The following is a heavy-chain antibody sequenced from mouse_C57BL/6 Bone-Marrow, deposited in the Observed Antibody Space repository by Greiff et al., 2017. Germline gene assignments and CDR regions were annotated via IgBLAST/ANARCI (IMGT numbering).Heavy chain of an antibody. Sequence: QVHVKQPGAELVKPGASVKLSCKASGYTFTSYWMHWVKQRPGQGLEWIGMIHPNSGSTNYNEKFKGKATLTVDKSSSTAYMQLSSLAFEDSAVYYCAREGDGYSYAMDYWGQGTAVTVSS. D-gene: IGHD2-3*01. CDR1: GYTFTSYW. J-gene: IGHJ4*01. CDR3: AREGDGYSYAMDY. CDR2: IHPNSGST. V-gene: IGHV1-64*01.